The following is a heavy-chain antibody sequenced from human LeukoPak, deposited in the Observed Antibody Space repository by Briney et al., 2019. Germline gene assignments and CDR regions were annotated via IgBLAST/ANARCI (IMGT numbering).Heavy chain of an antibody. J-gene: IGHJ4*02. CDR1: GITLSNYG. CDR3: AKRGVVIRGFLVGFHKEAYYYDS. Sequence: PGGSLRLSCAVSGITLSNYGMSWVRKAPGKGVEWVAGISDSGGRTNYADSVKGRVTISRDNPKNTLSLQMNSLRTEDTAVYFCAKRGVVIRGFLVGFHKEAYYYDSWGQGALVTVPS. CDR2: ISDSGGRT. D-gene: IGHD3-10*01. V-gene: IGHV3-23*01.